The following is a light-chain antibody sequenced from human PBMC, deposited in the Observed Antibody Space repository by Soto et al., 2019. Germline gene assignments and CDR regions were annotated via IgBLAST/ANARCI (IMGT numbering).Light chain of an antibody. V-gene: IGLV1-44*01. J-gene: IGLJ1*01. Sequence: QSVLTQPPSASGTPGQRVTISCSGSSSNIGGNTVNWYQQLPGMAPKLLIYSNNQRPSGVPDRFSGSKSGTSASLAISGLQSEDEADYYCATWDDSLNGRVFGTGTEVTVL. CDR2: SNN. CDR3: ATWDDSLNGRV. CDR1: SSNIGGNT.